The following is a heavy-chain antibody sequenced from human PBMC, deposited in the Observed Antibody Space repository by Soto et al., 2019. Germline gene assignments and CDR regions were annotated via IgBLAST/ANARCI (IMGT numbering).Heavy chain of an antibody. CDR3: AREFYDSSGYYLGFDP. V-gene: IGHV4-59*01. D-gene: IGHD3-22*01. J-gene: IGHJ5*02. CDR2: IYYSGST. Sequence: SETLSLTCTVSGGSISSYYWNWIRQPPGKGLEWLGYIYYSGSTNYNPSLKSRVTISVDTSKNQFSLKLSSVTAADTAVYYCAREFYDSSGYYLGFDPWGQGTLVTVSS. CDR1: GGSISSYY.